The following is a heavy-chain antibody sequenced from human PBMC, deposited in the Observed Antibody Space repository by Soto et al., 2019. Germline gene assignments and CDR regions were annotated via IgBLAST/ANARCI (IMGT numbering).Heavy chain of an antibody. V-gene: IGHV1-3*01. CDR3: TRSAISPYGGLIGPFDY. D-gene: IGHD3-16*02. CDR1: GYTFTAYA. J-gene: IGHJ4*02. CDR2: INPANGNT. Sequence: GASVKVSCKATGYTFTAYAMHWVRQAPGQRLEWKGWINPANGNTKYSQKFQGRLTITSDTSANTVYMELNSLTSEDTAMYYFTRSAISPYGGLIGPFDYWGQGNLVTVSS.